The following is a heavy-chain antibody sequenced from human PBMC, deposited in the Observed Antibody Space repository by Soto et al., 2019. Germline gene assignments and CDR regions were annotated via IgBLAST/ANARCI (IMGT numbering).Heavy chain of an antibody. CDR1: GFVFDDYA. CDR3: AKDTDPGEVLDVSYFDH. V-gene: IGHV3-9*01. J-gene: IGHJ4*02. Sequence: PGGSLRLSCEASGFVFDDYAMHWVRQPPGKGLEWVSSISWNSGNIGYADSMKGRFTISRDNAKNSLYLQMNSLGTDDTALYYCAKDTDPGEVLDVSYFDHWGRGTLVTVSS. D-gene: IGHD3-10*01. CDR2: ISWNSGNI.